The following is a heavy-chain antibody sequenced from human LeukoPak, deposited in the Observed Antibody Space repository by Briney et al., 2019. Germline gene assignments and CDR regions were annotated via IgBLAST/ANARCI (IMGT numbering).Heavy chain of an antibody. V-gene: IGHV4-59*01. D-gene: IGHD5-24*01. CDR2: IYYSGST. CDR3: ARDQGRDGYND. Sequence: SETLSLTCTVSGGSISSYYWSWIRQPPGKGLEWIGYIYYSGSTNYNPSLKSRVTISVDTSKNQFSLKLSSVTAADTAVYYCARDQGRDGYNDWGQGTLVTVSS. CDR1: GGSISSYY. J-gene: IGHJ4*02.